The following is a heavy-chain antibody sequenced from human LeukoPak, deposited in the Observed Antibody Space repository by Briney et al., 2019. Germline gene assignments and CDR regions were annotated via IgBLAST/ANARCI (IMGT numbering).Heavy chain of an antibody. D-gene: IGHD4-23*01. CDR1: GYTFTGYY. CDR2: INPSGGST. CDR3: ARAGMTTVVTPTNFDY. J-gene: IGHJ4*02. V-gene: IGHV1-46*01. Sequence: ASVKVSFKASGYTFTGYYMHWVRQAPGQGLEWMGIINPSGGSTSYAQKFQGRVTMTRDTSTSTVYMELSSLRSEDTAVYYCARAGMTTVVTPTNFDYWGQGTLVTVSS.